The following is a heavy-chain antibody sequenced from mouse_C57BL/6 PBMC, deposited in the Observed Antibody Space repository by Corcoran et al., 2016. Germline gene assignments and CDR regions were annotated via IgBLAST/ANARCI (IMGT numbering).Heavy chain of an antibody. Sequence: QVTLKESGPGILQSSQTLSLTCSFSGFSLSTSGMGVSWIRQPSGKGLEWLAHIYWDDDKRYNPSLMSRLTISKDTSRNQVFLKITSVDTADTATYYCARDDYGAWFAYWGQGTLVTVSA. CDR3: ARDDYGAWFAY. V-gene: IGHV8-12*01. CDR2: IYWDDDK. CDR1: GFSLSTSGMG. D-gene: IGHD2-4*01. J-gene: IGHJ3*01.